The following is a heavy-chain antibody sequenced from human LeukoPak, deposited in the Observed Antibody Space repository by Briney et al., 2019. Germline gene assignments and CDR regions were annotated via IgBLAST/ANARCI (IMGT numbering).Heavy chain of an antibody. V-gene: IGHV4-38-2*01. D-gene: IGHD3-16*01. Sequence: PSETLSLTCAVPGYSISSGYYWGWIRQPPGKGLEWIGSIYHSGSTYYNPSLKSRVTISVDTSKNQFSLKLSSVTAADTAVYYWARHEDPWGYFDYWGQGTLVTVSS. CDR2: IYHSGST. CDR3: ARHEDPWGYFDY. CDR1: GYSISSGYY. J-gene: IGHJ4*02.